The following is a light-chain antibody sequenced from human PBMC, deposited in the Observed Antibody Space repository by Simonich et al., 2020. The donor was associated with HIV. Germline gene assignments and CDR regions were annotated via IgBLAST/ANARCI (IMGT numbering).Light chain of an antibody. CDR2: GAS. Sequence: EIVMTQSPATLSVSPGERATLSCRASLSVSSTLAWYEQKPGQAPRLLIYGASTRATGIPARFRGRGSGTEFTLTISSLQSEDCAVYYCQQYNKWPYTFGLGTKLEIK. V-gene: IGKV3-15*01. CDR1: LSVSST. J-gene: IGKJ2*01. CDR3: QQYNKWPYT.